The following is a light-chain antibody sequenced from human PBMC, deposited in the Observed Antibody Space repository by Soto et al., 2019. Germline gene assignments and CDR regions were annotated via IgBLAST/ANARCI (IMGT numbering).Light chain of an antibody. Sequence: EIVLTQSPGTLSLSPGERATLSCMASQTLTTRFLAWYQQKPGQAPRLLLYGAASRATGSPDRFSGSASGTEYTLTFSRLEPEDFAVYSCQQYADLPYTFGQGTTLEIK. V-gene: IGKV3-20*01. CDR2: GAA. CDR3: QQYADLPYT. CDR1: QTLTTRF. J-gene: IGKJ2*01.